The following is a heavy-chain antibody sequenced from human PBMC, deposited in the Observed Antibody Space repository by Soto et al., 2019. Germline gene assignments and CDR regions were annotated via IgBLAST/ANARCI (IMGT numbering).Heavy chain of an antibody. CDR2: IYYSGST. J-gene: IGHJ5*02. D-gene: IGHD6-19*01. Sequence: LSLTCTVSGGSISSYYWSWIRQPPGKGLEWIGYIYYSGSTNYNPSLKSRVTISVDTSKNQFSLKLSSVTAAGTAVYYCARVVVTSSGWTHNWFDPWGQGTLVTVSS. CDR1: GGSISSYY. CDR3: ARVVVTSSGWTHNWFDP. V-gene: IGHV4-59*01.